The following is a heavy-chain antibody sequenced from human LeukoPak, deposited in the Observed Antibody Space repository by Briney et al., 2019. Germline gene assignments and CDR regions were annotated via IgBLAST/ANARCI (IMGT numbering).Heavy chain of an antibody. CDR3: ARDQYYYDSSGYSPSDY. D-gene: IGHD3-22*01. CDR2: ISSSGSTK. Sequence: GGSLRLSRGASGITFSSYSMNWVRQAPGKGLEWVSYISSSGSTKYYADSVKGRFTISRDNARNSLYLQMNSLRAEDTAVYYCARDQYYYDSSGYSPSDYWGQGTLVTVSS. CDR1: GITFSSYS. V-gene: IGHV3-48*01. J-gene: IGHJ4*02.